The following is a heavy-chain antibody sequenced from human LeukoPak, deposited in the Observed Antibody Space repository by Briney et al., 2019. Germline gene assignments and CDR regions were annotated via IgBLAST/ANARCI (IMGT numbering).Heavy chain of an antibody. J-gene: IGHJ4*02. V-gene: IGHV1-18*01. D-gene: IGHD6-19*01. CDR3: TRDPTNTSGRYAYFDS. CDR2: ISCYNGDT. CDR1: GYPFNKHG. Sequence: GASVKVSCKASGYPFNKHGISWVRQAPGQGLEWMGWISCYNGDTHYAQKFQGRVTMTTDTSTTTAYMELRSLRSDDTALYYCTRDPTNTSGRYAYFDSWGQGTLVTVSS.